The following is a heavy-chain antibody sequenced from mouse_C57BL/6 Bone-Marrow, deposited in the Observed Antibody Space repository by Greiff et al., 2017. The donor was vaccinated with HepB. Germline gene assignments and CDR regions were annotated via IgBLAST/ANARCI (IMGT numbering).Heavy chain of an antibody. CDR3: ARMADEYFDY. CDR1: GYAFSSSW. Sequence: VKLQESGPELVKPGASVKISCKASGYAFSSSWMNWVKQRPGKGLEWIGRIYPGDGDTNYNGKFKGKATLTADKSSSTAYMQLSSLTSEDSAVYFCARMADEYFDYWGQGTTLTVSS. D-gene: IGHD2-3*01. J-gene: IGHJ2*01. CDR2: IYPGDGDT. V-gene: IGHV1-82*01.